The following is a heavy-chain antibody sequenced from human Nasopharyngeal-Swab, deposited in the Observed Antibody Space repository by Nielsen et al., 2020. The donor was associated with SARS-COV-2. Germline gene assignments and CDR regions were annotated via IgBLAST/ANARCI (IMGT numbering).Heavy chain of an antibody. CDR3: ARPSIAARQNDYYGMDV. D-gene: IGHD6-6*01. V-gene: IGHV3-66*04. CDR2: VFSGVST. Sequence: ESLKIFCAASGLTVSNNYITWVRQAPGKGLEWVSIVFSGVSTYYADSVKGRFTISRDNSKNTLYLQMNSLRAEDTAVYYCARPSIAARQNDYYGMDVWGQGTTVTVSS. J-gene: IGHJ6*02. CDR1: GLTVSNNY.